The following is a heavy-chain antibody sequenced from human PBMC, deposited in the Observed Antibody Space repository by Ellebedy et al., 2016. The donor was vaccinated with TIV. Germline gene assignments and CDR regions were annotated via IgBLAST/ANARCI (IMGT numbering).Heavy chain of an antibody. Sequence: GGSLRLXXAASGFTFTTYAMAWVRQAPGKGLEWVSAISGGGFDTFYADSVKGRFTISRDNSKNTLYLQMNSLRAEDTAVYYCAKGGWNRAMGGWGQGTLVTVSS. CDR3: AKGGWNRAMGG. J-gene: IGHJ4*02. CDR2: ISGGGFDT. V-gene: IGHV3-23*01. D-gene: IGHD1/OR15-1a*01. CDR1: GFTFTTYA.